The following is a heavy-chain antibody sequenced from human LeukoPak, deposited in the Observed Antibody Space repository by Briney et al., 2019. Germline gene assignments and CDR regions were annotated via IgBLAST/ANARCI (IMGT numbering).Heavy chain of an antibody. Sequence: PSETLSLTCAVYGGSFSGYYWSWIRQPPGKGLEWIGEINHSGSTNYNPSLNSRVTISVDTSKNQFSLKLSSVTAADTAVYYCARRGRAAAALNYWGQGTLVTVSS. CDR1: GGSFSGYY. V-gene: IGHV4-34*01. J-gene: IGHJ4*02. D-gene: IGHD6-13*01. CDR3: ARRGRAAAALNY. CDR2: INHSGST.